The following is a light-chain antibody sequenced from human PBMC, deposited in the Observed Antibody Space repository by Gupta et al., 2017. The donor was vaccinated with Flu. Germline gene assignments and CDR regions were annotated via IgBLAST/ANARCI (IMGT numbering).Light chain of an antibody. CDR3: QRYKNWPPWIT. V-gene: IGKV3-15*01. CDR1: QSVSSN. J-gene: IGKJ5*01. CDR2: GAS. Sequence: EIVLTQSPATLSVSPGERATLPCRASQSVSSNLAWYQQKPGQAPRLLIYGASARATGIPARFSGNGSGTEFALTINSLRSEDFAVYYCQRYKNWPPWITFGQGTRLEIK.